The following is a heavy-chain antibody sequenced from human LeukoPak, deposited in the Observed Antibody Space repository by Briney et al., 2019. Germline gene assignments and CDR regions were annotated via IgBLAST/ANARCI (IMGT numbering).Heavy chain of an antibody. V-gene: IGHV4-59*01. CDR3: AREGTAVVS. J-gene: IGHJ2*01. CDR2: IYYSGST. D-gene: IGHD3-22*01. CDR1: GGSISSYY. Sequence: SETLSLTCTVSGGSISSYYWSWIRQPPGEGLEWIGYIYYSGSTNYNPSLKSRVTISVDTSKNQFSLKLSSVTAADTAVYYCAREGTAVVSWGRGTLVTVSS.